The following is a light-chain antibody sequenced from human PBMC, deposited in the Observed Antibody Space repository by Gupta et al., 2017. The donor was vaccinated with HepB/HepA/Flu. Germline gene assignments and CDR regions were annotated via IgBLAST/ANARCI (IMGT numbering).Light chain of an antibody. V-gene: IGKV1-39*01. CDR1: QSISSY. Sequence: DIQMTQSPSSLSASVGDRVTITCRASQSISSYLTWYQQKPGKAPNLLIYAASSLQSGVPSRFSGSGSGTDFTLTISTLQPEEFATYYCQQSHSTPRTFGGGTKVEIK. CDR2: AAS. CDR3: QQSHSTPRT. J-gene: IGKJ4*01.